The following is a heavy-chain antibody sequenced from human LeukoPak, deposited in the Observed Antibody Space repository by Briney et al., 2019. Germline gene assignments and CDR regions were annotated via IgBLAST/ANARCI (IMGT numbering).Heavy chain of an antibody. J-gene: IGHJ6*03. CDR2: ISGSGGST. D-gene: IGHD3/OR15-3a*01. V-gene: IGHV3-23*01. Sequence: GGSLRLSCAASGFTFSSYGMSWVRQAPGKGLEWVSAISGSGGSTYYADSVKGRFTISRDNSKNTLYLQMNSLRAEDTAVYYCARSGLAYYYYYMDVWGKGTTVTVSS. CDR1: GFTFSSYG. CDR3: ARSGLAYYYYYMDV.